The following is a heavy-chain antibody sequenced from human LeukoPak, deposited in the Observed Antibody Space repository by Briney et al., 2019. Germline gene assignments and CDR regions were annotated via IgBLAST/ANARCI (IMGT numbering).Heavy chain of an antibody. D-gene: IGHD5-12*01. J-gene: IGHJ4*02. Sequence: GGSLRLSCAASGFTFSSYGMHWVRQAPGKGLEWVAFIRYDGSNKYYADSVKGRFTISRDNSKNTLYLQMNSLRAEDTAVYYCARKAKVATIPTYYFDYWGQGTLVTVSS. CDR2: IRYDGSNK. CDR1: GFTFSSYG. V-gene: IGHV3-30*02. CDR3: ARKAKVATIPTYYFDY.